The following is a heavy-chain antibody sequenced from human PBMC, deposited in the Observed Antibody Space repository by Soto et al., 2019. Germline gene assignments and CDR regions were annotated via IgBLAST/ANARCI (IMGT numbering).Heavy chain of an antibody. CDR1: GYTFTGYY. D-gene: IGHD1-26*01. Sequence: GASVKVSWKASGYTFTGYYVHWVRQAPGQGLEWMGWINPNSGDTYLAQRFQGRVTMNRDTSIGTAYMELRGLTSDDTAEYYCAKGGAIVAAGTRVYLYNAMDVWGQGTTVTVSS. CDR3: AKGGAIVAAGTRVYLYNAMDV. V-gene: IGHV1-2*02. CDR2: INPNSGDT. J-gene: IGHJ6*02.